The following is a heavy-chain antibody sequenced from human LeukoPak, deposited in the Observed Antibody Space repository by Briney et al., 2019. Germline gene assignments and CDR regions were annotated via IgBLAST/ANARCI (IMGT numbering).Heavy chain of an antibody. CDR2: IIPIFGTA. V-gene: IGHV1-69*05. Sequence: SVKVSCKASGGTFSSYAISWVRQAPGQGLEWMGGIIPIFGTANYAQKFQGRVTITTDESTSTAYMELSSLRSEDTAVYYCARVPYYDFWSGYFGYFDYWGQGTLVTVSS. D-gene: IGHD3-3*01. CDR3: ARVPYYDFWSGYFGYFDY. J-gene: IGHJ4*02. CDR1: GGTFSSYA.